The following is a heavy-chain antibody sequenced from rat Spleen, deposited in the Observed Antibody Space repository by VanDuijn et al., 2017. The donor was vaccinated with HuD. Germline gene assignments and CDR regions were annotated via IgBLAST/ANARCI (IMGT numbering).Heavy chain of an antibody. J-gene: IGHJ2*01. CDR2: ISTGGGNT. CDR1: RLTFSNYY. D-gene: IGHD1-12*03. V-gene: IGHV5-25*01. CDR3: ARQYYDGYYRLYYFDY. Sequence: EVQLVESGGGLVQPGRSLKLSCAASRLTFSNYYMAWVRQAPTKGLEWVAYISTGGGNTYYRDSVKGRFTISRDNAKSTLYLQMDSLRSEDTATYYCARQYYDGYYRLYYFDYWGQGVMVTVSS.